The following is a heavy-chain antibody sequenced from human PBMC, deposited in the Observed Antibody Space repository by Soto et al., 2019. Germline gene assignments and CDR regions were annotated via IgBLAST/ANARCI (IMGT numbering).Heavy chain of an antibody. CDR1: GDSVSTNSAT. CDR2: TYYRSKWDY. Sequence: TCAISGDSVSTNSATGDWIRQSPSRGLEWLGRTYYRSKWDYDYAASVKGRININPDTSNNQVSLHLDSVTPDDTAVYYCARLIGNSWLDSWGQGILVTVSS. CDR3: ARLIGNSWLDS. V-gene: IGHV6-1*01. J-gene: IGHJ5*01. D-gene: IGHD2-8*01.